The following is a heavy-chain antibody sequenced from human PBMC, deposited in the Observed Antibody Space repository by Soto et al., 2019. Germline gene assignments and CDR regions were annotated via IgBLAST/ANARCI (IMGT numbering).Heavy chain of an antibody. Sequence: GWSLRLSCAASGFTFSSYSMNWVRQAPGKGLEWVSSISSSSSYIYYADSVKGRFTISRDNAKNSLYLQMNSLRAEDTAVYYCARDRDLRFVEMAHHDDFDISGPGTMVTV. V-gene: IGHV3-21*01. D-gene: IGHD3-16*01. CDR1: GFTFSSYS. J-gene: IGHJ3*02. CDR2: ISSSSSYI. CDR3: ARDRDLRFVEMAHHDDFDI.